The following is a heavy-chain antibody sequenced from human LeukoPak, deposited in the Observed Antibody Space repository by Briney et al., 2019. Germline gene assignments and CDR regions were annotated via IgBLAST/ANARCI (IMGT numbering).Heavy chain of an antibody. CDR2: ISSSGSTI. V-gene: IGHV3-48*03. D-gene: IGHD3-10*01. CDR1: GFTFSSYE. Sequence: GGSLRLSCAASGFTFSSYEMNWVRQAPGKGLEWVSYISSSGSTIYYADSVKGRFTISRDNAKNSLYLQMNSLRAEDTAVYYCARVRYGSGSYFHFDYWGQGTLVTVSS. J-gene: IGHJ4*02. CDR3: ARVRYGSGSYFHFDY.